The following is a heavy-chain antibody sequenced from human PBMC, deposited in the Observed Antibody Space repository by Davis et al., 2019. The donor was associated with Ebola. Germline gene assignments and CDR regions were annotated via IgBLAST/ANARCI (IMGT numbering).Heavy chain of an antibody. CDR1: GFTFSSYW. D-gene: IGHD6-13*01. Sequence: GESLKISCAASGFTFSSYWMYWVRQEPGKGLEWVSQINTDGSTTSYADSVKGRFTISRDNAKNTLYLQMNSLRAEDTAVYYCARGLSSSSWGKGTLVTVSS. CDR3: ARGLSSSS. CDR2: INTDGSTT. V-gene: IGHV3-74*01. J-gene: IGHJ4*02.